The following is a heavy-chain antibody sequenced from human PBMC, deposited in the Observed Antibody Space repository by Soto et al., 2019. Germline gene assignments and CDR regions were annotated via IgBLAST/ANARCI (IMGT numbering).Heavy chain of an antibody. D-gene: IGHD3-22*01. V-gene: IGHV1-69*13. CDR1: GGLFSSYP. CDR2: IIPVFQTA. J-gene: IGHJ4*02. Sequence: ASVKVSCKASGGLFSSYPISWVRQVPGQGLEWMGGIIPVFQTAYYTQMFQGRVTITADESTNTAYMELSSLRSEDTAIYYCARGGSGYTWFNEFWGQGTLVTV. CDR3: ARGGSGYTWFNEF.